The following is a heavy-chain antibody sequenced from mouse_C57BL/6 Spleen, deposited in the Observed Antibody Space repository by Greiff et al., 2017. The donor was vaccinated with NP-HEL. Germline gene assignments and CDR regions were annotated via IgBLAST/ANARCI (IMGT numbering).Heavy chain of an antibody. CDR3: ASGYYYAMDY. Sequence: EVQLKESGPVLVKPGASVKMSCKASGYTFTDYYMNWVKQSHGKSLEWIGVINPYNGGTSYNQKFKGKATLTVDKSSSTAYMELNSLTSEDSAVYYCASGYYYAMDYWGQGTSVTVSS. CDR2: INPYNGGT. CDR1: GYTFTDYY. J-gene: IGHJ4*01. V-gene: IGHV1-19*01.